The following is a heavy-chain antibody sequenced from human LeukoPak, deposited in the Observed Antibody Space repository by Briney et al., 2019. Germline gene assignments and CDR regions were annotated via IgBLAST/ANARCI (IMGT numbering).Heavy chain of an antibody. V-gene: IGHV4-39*07. J-gene: IGHJ6*03. CDR3: ARGYCSGGSCYSYYYYNYMDV. CDR2: IHYSGST. Sequence: SETLSLTCTVSGGSISGGSYYWGWIRQPPGKGLEWIGSIHYSGSTNYNPSLKSRVTISVDTSKNQFSLKLSSVTAADTAVYYCARGYCSGGSCYSYYYYNYMDVWGKGTTVTVSS. D-gene: IGHD2-15*01. CDR1: GGSISGGSYY.